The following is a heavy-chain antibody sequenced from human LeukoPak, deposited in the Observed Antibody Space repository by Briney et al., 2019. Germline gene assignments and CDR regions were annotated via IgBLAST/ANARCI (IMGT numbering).Heavy chain of an antibody. CDR3: ARDIYSSGWTSDDY. V-gene: IGHV1-2*02. Sequence: GASVKVSCTASGYTFTGYYMHWVRQAPGQGLEWMGWINPNSGGTNYAQKFQGRVTMTRDTSISTAYMELSRLRSDDTAVYYCARDIYSSGWTSDDYWGQGALVTVSS. J-gene: IGHJ4*02. CDR1: GYTFTGYY. D-gene: IGHD6-19*01. CDR2: INPNSGGT.